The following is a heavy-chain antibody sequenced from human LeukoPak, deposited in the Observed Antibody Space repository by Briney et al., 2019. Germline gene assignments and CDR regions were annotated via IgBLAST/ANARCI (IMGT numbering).Heavy chain of an antibody. CDR3: ARGKYSSSSWGYYFDY. J-gene: IGHJ4*02. Sequence: GGSLRLSCAASGFTFSNYWMNWVRQAPGKGLEWVANIKQDGSEKYYVDSVKGRFTVSRDNTKNSLYLQMNSLRAEDTAVYYCARGKYSSSSWGYYFDYWGQGTLVTVSS. V-gene: IGHV3-7*04. CDR1: GFTFSNYW. CDR2: IKQDGSEK. D-gene: IGHD6-6*01.